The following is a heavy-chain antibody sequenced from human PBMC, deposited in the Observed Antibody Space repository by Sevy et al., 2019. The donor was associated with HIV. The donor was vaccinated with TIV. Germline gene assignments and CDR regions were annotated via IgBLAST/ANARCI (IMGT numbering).Heavy chain of an antibody. CDR3: ASDHLVRGVIMPDY. Sequence: GESLKISCAASGFTFSSYGMHWVRQAPGKGLEWVAVIWYDGSNKYYADSVKGRFTISRDNSKNTLYLQMNSLRAEDTAVYYCASDHLVRGVIMPDYWGQGTLVTVSS. CDR1: GFTFSSYG. D-gene: IGHD3-10*01. CDR2: IWYDGSNK. V-gene: IGHV3-33*08. J-gene: IGHJ4*02.